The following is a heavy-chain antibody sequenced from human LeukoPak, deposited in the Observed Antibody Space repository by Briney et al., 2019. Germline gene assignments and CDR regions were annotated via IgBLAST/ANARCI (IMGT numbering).Heavy chain of an antibody. CDR3: AKDLENYYDSSGYVDY. CDR1: GFTLSSHW. D-gene: IGHD3-22*01. J-gene: IGHJ4*02. CDR2: ISIDASRR. Sequence: GRSLRLSCAASGFTLSSHWMHWVRQAPGKGLVWVSRISIDASRRTYADSVKGRFTISRDNAKNMLYLQMNSLRAEDTAVYYCAKDLENYYDSSGYVDYWGQGTLVTVSS. V-gene: IGHV3-74*01.